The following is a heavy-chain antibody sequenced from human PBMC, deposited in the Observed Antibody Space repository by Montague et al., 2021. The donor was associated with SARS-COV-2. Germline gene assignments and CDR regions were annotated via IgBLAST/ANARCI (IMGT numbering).Heavy chain of an antibody. J-gene: IGHJ4*02. Sequence: SLRLSCAASGFTVSSNYMTWVRQAPGKGLEWVSVIYKDGRTYYADSVKGRFTVSRDNSKNTLYLQMHSLRAEDTAVYYCAREKDTSDYILRYWGQGTLVTVSS. V-gene: IGHV3-53*01. D-gene: IGHD2-15*01. CDR3: AREKDTSDYILRY. CDR2: IYKDGRT. CDR1: GFTVSSNY.